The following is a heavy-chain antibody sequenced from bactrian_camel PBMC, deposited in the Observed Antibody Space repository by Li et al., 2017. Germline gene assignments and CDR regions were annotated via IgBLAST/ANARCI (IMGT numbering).Heavy chain of an antibody. D-gene: IGHD5*01. CDR1: GYTNAIRF. J-gene: IGHJ4*01. CDR3: AVNRGLLRRRSCRDIGGY. V-gene: IGHV3S63*01. Sequence: HVQLVESGGGSVQTGSSLRLSCAVSGYTNAIRFMAWFRQAPGKEREGVAGIRRSGGETWYAGSVKGRFTISRNNAKNTVYLQMNSLTPEDTAVYYCAVNRGLLRRRSCRDIGGYWGQRTQVTVS. CDR2: IRRSGGET.